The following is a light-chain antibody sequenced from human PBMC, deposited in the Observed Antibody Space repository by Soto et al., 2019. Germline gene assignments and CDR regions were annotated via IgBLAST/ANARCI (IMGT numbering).Light chain of an antibody. CDR1: QSVSHW. V-gene: IGKV1-5*03. CDR2: RAS. CDR3: QQYQDFPYT. Sequence: DIQMTQAPPTLAASLGDRVTFTCRASQSVSHWLAWYQQKPGTAPKLLISRASDLENGVPSRFSAGASGTEFSLTISRLEADAFGTYYCQQYQDFPYTFGQGTRLE. J-gene: IGKJ2*01.